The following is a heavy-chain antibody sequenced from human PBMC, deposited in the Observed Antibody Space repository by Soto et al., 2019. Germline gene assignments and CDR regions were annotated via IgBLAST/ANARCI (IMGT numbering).Heavy chain of an antibody. Sequence: EVQLLESGGGLVQPGGSLRLSCATSGFTLSNYAMNWVRQSPGKGLEWVSSISASGDSTYYPESVKGWFTVSRDNSENTLYLQIDSLRAEDTAVYYCAKGGSLTGYFTYDYWGQGALVTVSS. CDR3: AKGGSLTGYFTYDY. J-gene: IGHJ4*02. CDR1: GFTLSNYA. V-gene: IGHV3-23*01. D-gene: IGHD3-9*01. CDR2: ISASGDST.